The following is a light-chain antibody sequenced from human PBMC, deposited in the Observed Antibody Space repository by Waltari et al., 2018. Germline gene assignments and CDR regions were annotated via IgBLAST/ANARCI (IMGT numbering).Light chain of an antibody. Sequence: EVVMTQSPATLSVSPGERATLSCRASHGISDNLAWYQQKPGQAPRLLIYGAFTRATGIPARFTDSGSGTEFTLTINSLQSEDSAVYYCQQYNRWPPITFGQGTRLEIK. CDR2: GAF. CDR3: QQYNRWPPIT. CDR1: HGISDN. V-gene: IGKV3-15*01. J-gene: IGKJ5*01.